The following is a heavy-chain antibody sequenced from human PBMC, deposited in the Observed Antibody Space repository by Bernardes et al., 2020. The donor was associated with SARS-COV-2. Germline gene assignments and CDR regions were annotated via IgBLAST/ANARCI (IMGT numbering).Heavy chain of an antibody. Sequence: SETLSLTCTVSGGSISSNIHYWGWIRQPPGKGLEWIGNIYYSGNTYYNPSLKSRVTISVDTSRNQFSLRLTSMTAADTAVYYCARRTMGFPNWFDPWGQGTLVTVSS. V-gene: IGHV4-39*01. CDR3: ARRTMGFPNWFDP. J-gene: IGHJ5*02. CDR2: IYYSGNT. CDR1: GGSISSNIHY. D-gene: IGHD2-8*01.